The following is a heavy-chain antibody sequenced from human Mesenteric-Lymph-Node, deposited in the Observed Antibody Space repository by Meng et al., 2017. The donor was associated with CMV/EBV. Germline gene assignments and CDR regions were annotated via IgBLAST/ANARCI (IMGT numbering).Heavy chain of an antibody. CDR1: GFTFSSYA. J-gene: IGHJ5*02. D-gene: IGHD3/OR15-3a*01. V-gene: IGHV3-30-3*01. CDR2: ISYDGSNK. CDR3: ARDLSVPQADYYDRTGYYTYFDP. Sequence: GESLKISCAASGFTFSSYAMHWVRQAPGKGLEWVAVISYDGSNKYYADSVKGRFTISRDNAKNLLLLHMNSLRAEDTAIYYCARDLSVPQADYYDRTGYYTYFDPWGQGTLVTVSS.